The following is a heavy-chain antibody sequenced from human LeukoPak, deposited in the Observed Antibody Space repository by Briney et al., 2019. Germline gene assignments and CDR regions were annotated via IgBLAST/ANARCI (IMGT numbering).Heavy chain of an antibody. CDR3: ARQSGPAAIYYYYMDV. D-gene: IGHD2-2*01. Sequence: SETLSLTCAVSDYSIRSGYYWGWIRQPPGKGLEWIASIQNSGTTYFNPSLKSRVTISVDMSTNQFSLKLTSVTAADTAVYYCARQSGPAAIYYYYMDVWGKGTTVTVSS. J-gene: IGHJ6*03. V-gene: IGHV4-38-2*01. CDR2: IQNSGTT. CDR1: DYSIRSGYY.